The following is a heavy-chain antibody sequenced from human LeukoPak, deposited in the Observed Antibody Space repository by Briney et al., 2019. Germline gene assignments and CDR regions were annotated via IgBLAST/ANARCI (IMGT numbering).Heavy chain of an antibody. D-gene: IGHD2-2*02. Sequence: GGSLRLSCAASGFTFSSYAMHWVRQAPGKGLEWVAVISYDGSNKYYADSVKGRFTISRDNSKNTLYLQMNSLRAEDTAVYYCGRGFSIVPAGIPDYWGLGTLVTVSS. J-gene: IGHJ4*02. CDR3: GRGFSIVPAGIPDY. V-gene: IGHV3-30-3*01. CDR1: GFTFSSYA. CDR2: ISYDGSNK.